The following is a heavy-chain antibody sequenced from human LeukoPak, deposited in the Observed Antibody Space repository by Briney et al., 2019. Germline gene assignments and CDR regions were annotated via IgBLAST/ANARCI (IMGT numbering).Heavy chain of an antibody. CDR3: ARGLMLTTVPTFDY. J-gene: IGHJ4*02. D-gene: IGHD4-17*01. CDR1: GFTFSDYY. CDR2: ISSSGSTI. Sequence: TGGSLRLSCAASGFTFSDYYISWIRQAPGKGLEWVSYISSSGSTIYYADSVKGRFTISRDNAKNSLYLQMNSLRAEDTAVYYCARGLMLTTVPTFDYWGQGTLVTVSS. V-gene: IGHV3-11*01.